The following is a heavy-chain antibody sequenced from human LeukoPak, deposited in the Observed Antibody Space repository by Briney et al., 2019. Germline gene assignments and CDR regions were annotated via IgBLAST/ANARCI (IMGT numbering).Heavy chain of an antibody. D-gene: IGHD3-10*01. V-gene: IGHV3-30*02. J-gene: IGHJ4*02. Sequence: GGSLTLSCAASGFTFNNYGMHWVGQAPAKGLERVAFIRYYESSKYYAESVEGRFTISRDDSKNTVYLQMKSLEPEDTAMYYCAKDSDYYGSGSYPDLFYIDFWGQGALVTVSS. CDR1: GFTFNNYG. CDR3: AKDSDYYGSGSYPDLFYIDF. CDR2: IRYYESSK.